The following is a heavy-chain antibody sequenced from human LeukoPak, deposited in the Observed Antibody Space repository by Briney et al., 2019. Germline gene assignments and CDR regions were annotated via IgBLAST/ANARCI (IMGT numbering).Heavy chain of an antibody. Sequence: ASVKVSCKASGFTFTSSAVQWVRQARGQRLEWIGWIVVGSGNTNYAQKFQERVTMTTDTSTSTAYMELRSLRSDDTAVYYCARVYCSSTSCHTHFDYWGQGTLVTVSS. J-gene: IGHJ4*02. CDR3: ARVYCSSTSCHTHFDY. CDR1: GFTFTSSA. V-gene: IGHV1-58*01. CDR2: IVVGSGNT. D-gene: IGHD2-2*02.